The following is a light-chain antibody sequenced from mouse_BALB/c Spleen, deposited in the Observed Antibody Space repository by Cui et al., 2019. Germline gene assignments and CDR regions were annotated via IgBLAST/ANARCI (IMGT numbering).Light chain of an antibody. Sequence: QIVLTQSPAITSASPGEKVTMTCSASSSVSYMYWYQQKPGSYPRLLIYDTSNLASGVPVRFSGSGSGTSYSLTISRMEAEDAATYYCQQWSSYPFTFGSGTKLEIK. CDR3: QQWSSYPFT. V-gene: IGKV4-55*01. J-gene: IGKJ4*01. CDR2: DTS. CDR1: SSVSY.